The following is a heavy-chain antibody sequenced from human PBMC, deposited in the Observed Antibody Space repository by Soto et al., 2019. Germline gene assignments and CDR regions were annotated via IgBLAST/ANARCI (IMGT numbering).Heavy chain of an antibody. J-gene: IGHJ1*01. D-gene: IGHD1-26*01. CDR3: AKDAAGDDVLYYQQRSTEYFQH. CDR1: GFTFSSYA. Sequence: PGGSLRLSCAASGFTFSSYAMSWVRQAPGKGLEWVSAISGSGGSTYYADSVKGRFTISRDNSKNTLYLQMNSLRAEDTAVYYCAKDAAGDDVLYYQQRSTEYFQHWGQGTLVTVSS. CDR2: ISGSGGST. V-gene: IGHV3-23*01.